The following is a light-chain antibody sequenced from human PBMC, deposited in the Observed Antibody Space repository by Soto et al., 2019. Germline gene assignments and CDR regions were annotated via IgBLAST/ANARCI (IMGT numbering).Light chain of an antibody. Sequence: DIQMTQSPSSVSASVGDRVTITCRASQGIITWLAWYQQKPGKVPKLLIYAASSLQRGVTSRFSGSGSGTDFTLTISSLQPEDFVTYYCQQANSLSWTFGQGTKVEIK. CDR3: QQANSLSWT. CDR2: AAS. J-gene: IGKJ1*01. CDR1: QGIITW. V-gene: IGKV1-12*01.